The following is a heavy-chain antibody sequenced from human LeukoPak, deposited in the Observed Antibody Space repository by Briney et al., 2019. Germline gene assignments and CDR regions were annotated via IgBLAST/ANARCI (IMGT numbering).Heavy chain of an antibody. CDR2: IIPIFGTA. CDR1: GGTFSSYA. D-gene: IGHD2-2*01. Sequence: ASVKVSCKASGGTFSSYAISWVRQAPGQGLEWMGGIIPIFGTANYAQKFQGRVTITADESTSTAYMELSSLRSEGTAVYYCAGRRRIRYCSSNSCYAKWFDPWGQGTLVTVSS. CDR3: AGRRRIRYCSSNSCYAKWFDP. J-gene: IGHJ5*02. V-gene: IGHV1-69*13.